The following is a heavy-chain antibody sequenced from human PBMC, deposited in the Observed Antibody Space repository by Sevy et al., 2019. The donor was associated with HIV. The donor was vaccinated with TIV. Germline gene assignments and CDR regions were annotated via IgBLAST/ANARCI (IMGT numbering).Heavy chain of an antibody. CDR3: VKDSYFDISGYARFDP. CDR1: GFIFDDYA. D-gene: IGHD3-22*01. Sequence: GGSLRLSCVTSGFIFDDYAMHWVRQAPGKGLEWVSGISWKSGSIAYADSVKGRFTISRDNAKNSLYLQMNSLRAEDTALYYCVKDSYFDISGYARFDPWGQRTLVTVSS. J-gene: IGHJ5*02. CDR2: ISWKSGSI. V-gene: IGHV3-9*01.